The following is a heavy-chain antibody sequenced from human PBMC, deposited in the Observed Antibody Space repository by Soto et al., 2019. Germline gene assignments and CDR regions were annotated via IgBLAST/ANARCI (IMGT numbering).Heavy chain of an antibody. CDR1: GYTFTSYG. Sequence: GASVKASSTASGYTFTSYGLSWVRQAPGQGLEWMGWINGYTGNTNYAQKFQGRVTMTTDTSTNTAYLDLWTLISDDTAVYYCARSWVTGKGGIDVWGQGTTVTVFS. CDR3: ARSWVTGKGGIDV. V-gene: IGHV1-18*01. J-gene: IGHJ6*02. D-gene: IGHD3-16*01. CDR2: INGYTGNT.